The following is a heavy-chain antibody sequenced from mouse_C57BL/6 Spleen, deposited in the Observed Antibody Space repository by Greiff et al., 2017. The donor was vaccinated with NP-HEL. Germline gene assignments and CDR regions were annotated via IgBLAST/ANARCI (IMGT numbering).Heavy chain of an antibody. CDR3: ARETTVVATRYFDV. Sequence: DVKLQESGPELVKPGASVKIPCKASGYTFTDYNMDWVKQSHGKSLEWIGDINPNNGGTIYNQKFKGKATLTVDKSSSTAYMELRSLTSEDTAVYYCARETTVVATRYFDVWGTGTTVTVSS. CDR2: INPNNGGT. D-gene: IGHD1-1*01. CDR1: GYTFTDYN. J-gene: IGHJ1*03. V-gene: IGHV1-18*01.